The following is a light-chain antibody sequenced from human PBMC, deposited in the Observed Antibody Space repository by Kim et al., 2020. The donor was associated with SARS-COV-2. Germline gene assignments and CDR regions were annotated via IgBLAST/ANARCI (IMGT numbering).Light chain of an antibody. CDR1: QSVSNN. CDR2: GAS. Sequence: SPGETATLSCRASQSVSNNVAWYQQKPGQAPRLLIYGASTRATDVPARFSGSGSGTDFTLTINSLQSEDLAVYHCQQYDDWPPWTFGQGTKVDIK. CDR3: QQYDDWPPWT. J-gene: IGKJ1*01. V-gene: IGKV3-15*01.